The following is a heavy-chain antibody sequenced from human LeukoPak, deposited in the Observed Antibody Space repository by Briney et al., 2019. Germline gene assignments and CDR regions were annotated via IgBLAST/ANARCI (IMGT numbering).Heavy chain of an antibody. D-gene: IGHD6-13*01. CDR1: GFTFSNYG. V-gene: IGHV3-30*18. J-gene: IGHJ4*02. Sequence: TGGSLRLSCAASGFTFSNYGMHCVRQAPGKGLEWVAGISEDGINKYYADSVKARFTISRDNSNNTLFLQMNNLRADDTAVYYCAKDRETTASGTFDYWGQGALVAVSS. CDR3: AKDRETTASGTFDY. CDR2: ISEDGINK.